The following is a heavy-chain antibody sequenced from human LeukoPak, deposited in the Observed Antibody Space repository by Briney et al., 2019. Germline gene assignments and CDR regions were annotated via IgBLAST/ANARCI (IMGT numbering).Heavy chain of an antibody. V-gene: IGHV4-34*01. CDR2: INHSGST. J-gene: IGHJ4*02. Sequence: SETLSLTCAVYGGSFSGYYWSWIRQPPGKGLEWIGEINHSGSTNYNPSLKSRVTISADTSKNQFSLKLSSVTAADTAVYYCARNPYDFWSGYFTHHFDYWGQGTLVTVS. CDR3: ARNPYDFWSGYFTHHFDY. CDR1: GGSFSGYY. D-gene: IGHD3-3*01.